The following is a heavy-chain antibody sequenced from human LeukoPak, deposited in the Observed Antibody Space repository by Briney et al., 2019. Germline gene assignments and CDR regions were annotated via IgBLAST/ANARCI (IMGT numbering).Heavy chain of an antibody. D-gene: IGHD1-26*01. Sequence: PGGSLRLSCAASGFIFSDYSINWIRQAPGKGLEWVSYISSSGYHTNYADSVKGRFTISRDNAKNSLYLQMNSLRAEDTAVYYCAKDLGRYRNNYFDYWGQGTLVTVSS. CDR2: ISSSGYHT. J-gene: IGHJ4*02. V-gene: IGHV3-11*05. CDR3: AKDLGRYRNNYFDY. CDR1: GFIFSDYS.